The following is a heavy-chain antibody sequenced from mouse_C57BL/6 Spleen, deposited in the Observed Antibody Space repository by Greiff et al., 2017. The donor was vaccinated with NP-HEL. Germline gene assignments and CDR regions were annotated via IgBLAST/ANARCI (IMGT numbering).Heavy chain of an antibody. D-gene: IGHD2-4*01. CDR1: GFTFSSYG. CDR3: ARYYDYDAWFAY. Sequence: EVHLVESGGDLVKPGGSLKLSCAASGFTFSSYGMSWVRQTPDKRLEWVASISSGGSYTYYPDSVKGRFTISRDNAKNTLYLQMSSLKSEDTAMYYCARYYDYDAWFAYWGQGTLVTVSA. CDR2: ISSGGSYT. J-gene: IGHJ3*01. V-gene: IGHV5-6*01.